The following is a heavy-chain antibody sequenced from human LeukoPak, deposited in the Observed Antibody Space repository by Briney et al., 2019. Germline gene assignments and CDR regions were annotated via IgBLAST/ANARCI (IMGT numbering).Heavy chain of an antibody. CDR2: IDPSDSYT. V-gene: IGHV5-10-1*01. CDR1: GXSFTTYC. D-gene: IGHD3-22*01. CDR3: ARLYYYDSSGYFFDY. J-gene: IGHJ4*02. Sequence: GESLRISFKASGXSFTTYCISWVRQMPGKVLEWMGRIDPSDSYTNYSPSFQGHVTISADKSISTAYLQWSSLKASDTAMYYCARLYYYDSSGYFFDYWGQGTLVTVSS.